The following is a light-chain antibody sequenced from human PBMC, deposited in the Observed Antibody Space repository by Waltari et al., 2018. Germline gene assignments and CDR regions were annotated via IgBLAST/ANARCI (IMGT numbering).Light chain of an antibody. CDR2: EVT. J-gene: IGLJ2*01. Sequence: QPALTQPAPVSGSPGQSITPPCTGTTHDVRNSKHVCWSQQHPGKAPQLIIAEVTDRPSGVSDRFSGSKSGNTASLTISGLQAEDEADYYCLSYTSSITVVFGGGTKVSVL. CDR3: LSYTSSITVV. CDR1: THDVRNSKH. V-gene: IGLV2-23*02.